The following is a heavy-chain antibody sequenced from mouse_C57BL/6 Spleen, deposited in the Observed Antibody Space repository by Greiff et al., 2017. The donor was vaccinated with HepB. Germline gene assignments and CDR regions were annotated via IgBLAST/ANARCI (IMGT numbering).Heavy chain of an antibody. J-gene: IGHJ4*01. CDR1: GYAFSSSW. Sequence: VKLQESGPELVKPGASVKISCKASGYAFSSSWMNWVKQRPGKGLEWIGRIYPGDGDTNYNGKFKGKATLTADKSSSTAYMQLSSLTSEDSAVYFCARLSGDAMDYWGQGTSVTVSS. CDR2: IYPGDGDT. D-gene: IGHD3-2*02. V-gene: IGHV1-82*01. CDR3: ARLSGDAMDY.